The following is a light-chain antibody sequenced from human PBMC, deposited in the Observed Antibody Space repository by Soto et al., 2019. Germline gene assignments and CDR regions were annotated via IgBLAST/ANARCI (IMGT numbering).Light chain of an antibody. V-gene: IGLV4-69*01. J-gene: IGLJ2*01. Sequence: QLVLTQSPSASASLGASVKLTCTLSSGHSSYAIAWYQQQPEKGPRYLMNLKSDGSHSKGDGIPDRFSGSSSGAERYLTISSLQSEDEADYYCQTWGTGIVFGGGTKLTVL. CDR1: SGHSSYA. CDR3: QTWGTGIV. CDR2: LKSDGSH.